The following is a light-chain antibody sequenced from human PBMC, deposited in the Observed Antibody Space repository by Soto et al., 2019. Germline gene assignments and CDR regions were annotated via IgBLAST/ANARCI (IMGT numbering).Light chain of an antibody. CDR3: QQYGSSRYT. Sequence: EIVLTQSPGTLSLSPGERATLSCRASQSGSSSYLAWYQQKPGQAPRLHIYGASSRATGIPDRFSGSGSGTDFTLTISRLEPEDFAVYYCQQYGSSRYTFGHGTKLEIK. CDR2: GAS. J-gene: IGKJ2*01. V-gene: IGKV3-20*01. CDR1: QSGSSSY.